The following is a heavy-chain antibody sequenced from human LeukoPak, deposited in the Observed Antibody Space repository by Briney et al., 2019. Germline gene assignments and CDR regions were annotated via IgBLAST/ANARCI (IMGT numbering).Heavy chain of an antibody. V-gene: IGHV3-7*01. CDR3: ARDHCTNCELRP. Sequence: PGGSLSLSWAASGFTFSSYWMSWVRQAPGKGLEWVANIKQDGSEKYYVDSVKGRFTISRDNAKNSLYLQMNSLRAEDTAVYYCARDHCTNCELRPWGQGTLVTVSS. D-gene: IGHD2-8*01. CDR2: IKQDGSEK. J-gene: IGHJ4*02. CDR1: GFTFSSYW.